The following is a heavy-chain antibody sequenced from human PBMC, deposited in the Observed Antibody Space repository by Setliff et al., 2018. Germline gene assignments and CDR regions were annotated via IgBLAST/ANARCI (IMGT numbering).Heavy chain of an antibody. J-gene: IGHJ4*02. D-gene: IGHD5-18*01. V-gene: IGHV3-23*01. CDR1: GFTFSSYA. CDR3: AKDLGNTYGRENFFDS. CDR2: MSGSGVST. Sequence: GGSLRLSCAASGFTFSSYAMSWVRQAPGKGLEWVSAMSGSGVSTYYADSVKGRFTIARDNSKNTLYLEMSSLRAEDTAVYYCAKDLGNTYGRENFFDSWGQGTLVTVSS.